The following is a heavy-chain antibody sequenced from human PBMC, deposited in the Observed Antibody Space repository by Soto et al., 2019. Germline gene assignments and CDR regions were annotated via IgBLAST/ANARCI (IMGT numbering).Heavy chain of an antibody. CDR3: AREIAARL. V-gene: IGHV3-7*01. Sequence: EVQLVESGGGLVQPGGSLRLSCAASGCTCSSYWMSWFRQAPGTGLEWVANIKQDGSEENYVDSVKGRFTISRDNAKNALYLQMNRLRVEDTAVYYCAREIAARLWGKGTTVTVSS. CDR2: IKQDGSEE. J-gene: IGHJ6*04. D-gene: IGHD6-6*01. CDR1: GCTCSSYW.